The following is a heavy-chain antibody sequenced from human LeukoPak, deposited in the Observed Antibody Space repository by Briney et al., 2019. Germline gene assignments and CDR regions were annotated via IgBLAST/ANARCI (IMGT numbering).Heavy chain of an antibody. CDR2: INGKRGDT. Sequence: ASVKVSCKASGFTFTDHYMHWVRQAPGQGLEWMGWINGKRGDTNYAQNFQDRVTMTRDTSTSTVYMELSRLTVDDTAVYYCARDHDWGVDYWGQGTLVTVSS. CDR1: GFTFTDHY. D-gene: IGHD7-27*01. V-gene: IGHV1-2*02. CDR3: ARDHDWGVDY. J-gene: IGHJ4*02.